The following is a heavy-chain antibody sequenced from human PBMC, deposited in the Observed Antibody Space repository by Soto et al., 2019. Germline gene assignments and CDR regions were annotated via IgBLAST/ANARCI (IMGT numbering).Heavy chain of an antibody. CDR2: IYSGGNT. D-gene: IGHD2-2*01. CDR1: GFTVSTNY. CDR3: GRGSSDSDGILRVDY. Sequence: EVQLVETGGGLIQPGESLRLSCAASGFTVSTNYMSWVRQAPGKGLEWVSVIYSGGNTYYADSVKGRFSMSRDKSKNTLFLKMNGLRAADTAVYYCGRGSSDSDGILRVDYWGQGTLVTVSS. J-gene: IGHJ4*02. V-gene: IGHV3-53*02.